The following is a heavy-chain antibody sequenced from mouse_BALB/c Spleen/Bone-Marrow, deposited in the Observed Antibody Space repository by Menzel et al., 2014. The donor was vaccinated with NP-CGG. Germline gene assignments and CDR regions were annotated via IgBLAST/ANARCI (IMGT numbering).Heavy chain of an antibody. CDR2: IYPGSGNT. J-gene: IGHJ2*01. D-gene: IGHD2-1*01. V-gene: IGHV1-84*02. Sequence: QVQLQQPGPELVKPGASVKISCKASGYTFTDYYINWVKQKPGQGLEWIGWIYPGSGNTKYNEKFMGKATLTVDTSSSTAYMQLSSLTSEDTAVYSCARGVYYGNYFDYWGQGTTLTVSS. CDR1: GYTFTDYY. CDR3: ARGVYYGNYFDY.